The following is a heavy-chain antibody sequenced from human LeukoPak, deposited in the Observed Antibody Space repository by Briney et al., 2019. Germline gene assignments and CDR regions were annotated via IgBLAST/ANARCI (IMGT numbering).Heavy chain of an antibody. Sequence: ASVKVSCKAPGYTFTGYYMHWVRQAPGQGLEWMGWINPNSGGTNYAQKFQGRVTMTRDTSISTAYMELSRLRSDDTAVYYCARDRECSGGSCGAFDIWGQGTMVTVSS. J-gene: IGHJ3*02. CDR3: ARDRECSGGSCGAFDI. D-gene: IGHD2-15*01. V-gene: IGHV1-2*02. CDR2: INPNSGGT. CDR1: GYTFTGYY.